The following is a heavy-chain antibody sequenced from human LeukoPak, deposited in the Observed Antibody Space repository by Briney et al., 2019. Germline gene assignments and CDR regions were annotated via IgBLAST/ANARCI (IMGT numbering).Heavy chain of an antibody. CDR3: ARMGHYYDLDY. V-gene: IGHV4-34*01. D-gene: IGHD3-22*01. J-gene: IGHJ4*02. CDR1: GGSFSGYY. CDR2: INHSGST. Sequence: SETLSLTCAVYGGSFSGYYWGWIRQPPGKGLEWIGEINHSGSTNYNPSLKSRVTISVDTSKNQFSLKLSSVTAADTAAYYCARMGHYYDLDYWGQGTLVTVSS.